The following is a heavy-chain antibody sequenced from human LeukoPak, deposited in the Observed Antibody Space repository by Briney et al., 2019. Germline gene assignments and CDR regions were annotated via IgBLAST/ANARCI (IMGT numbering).Heavy chain of an antibody. J-gene: IGHJ6*03. V-gene: IGHV3-23*01. CDR1: GFTFSSYA. CDR3: AKVRGYGDYIVNYYMDV. CDR2: IKGSDFST. D-gene: IGHD4-17*01. Sequence: PGGSLRLSCTASGFTFSSYAMSWVRQAPGKGLEWISTIKGSDFSTYFADSVKGRYTISRDNSQNTLYLQMDSLRAEDTAIYYCAKVRGYGDYIVNYYMDVWGKGTTVTVSS.